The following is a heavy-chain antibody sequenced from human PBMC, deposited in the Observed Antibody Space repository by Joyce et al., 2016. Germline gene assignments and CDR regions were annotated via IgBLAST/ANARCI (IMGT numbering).Heavy chain of an antibody. D-gene: IGHD3-16*02. Sequence: QVQLVHSGAEVKKPGASVKVSCKASGYTFSDHYIHWVRQAPGQGREWMGWINPKSGGTNYAEKFEGRVTMTRDTSISIVYMELSRLTSDDTAVYHCARGKAYYDYAWGSYRTFDYWGQGTLVTVSS. CDR2: INPKSGGT. V-gene: IGHV1-2*02. CDR3: ARGKAYYDYAWGSYRTFDY. J-gene: IGHJ4*02. CDR1: GYTFSDHY.